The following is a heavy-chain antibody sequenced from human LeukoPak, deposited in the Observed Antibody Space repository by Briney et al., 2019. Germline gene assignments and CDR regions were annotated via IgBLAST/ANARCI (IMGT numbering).Heavy chain of an antibody. V-gene: IGHV3-23*01. CDR1: GFTFSGFA. CDR3: ARGPKYSYFNY. D-gene: IGHD5-18*01. J-gene: IGHJ4*02. CDR2: IGSDYKT. Sequence: PGGSLRLSCAASGFTFSGFAMTWVRQAPGKGLEWVSSIGSDYKTHYSESVKGRFTISRDNSKNTLYLQMNSLKAEDTAVYYCARGPKYSYFNYWGQGTLVTVSS.